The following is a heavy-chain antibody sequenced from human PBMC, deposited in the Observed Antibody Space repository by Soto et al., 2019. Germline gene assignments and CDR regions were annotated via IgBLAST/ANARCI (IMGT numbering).Heavy chain of an antibody. CDR3: ARRSCTNGVCYGFGMDV. V-gene: IGHV5-51*01. J-gene: IGHJ6*02. Sequence: GESLKISCKGSWYSFTRYWIGVVGPMPGESLEWMGIIYPGDSDTRYSPSFQGQVTISADKSISTAYLQWSSLKASDTAMYYCARRSCTNGVCYGFGMDVWGQGTTVTVSS. CDR1: WYSFTRYW. D-gene: IGHD2-8*01. CDR2: IYPGDSDT.